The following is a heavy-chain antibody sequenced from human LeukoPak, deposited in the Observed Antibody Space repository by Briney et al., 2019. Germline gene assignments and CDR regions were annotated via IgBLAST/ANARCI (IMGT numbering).Heavy chain of an antibody. CDR3: AKNEARGTHKSVAGPFDY. V-gene: IGHV3-23*01. CDR1: GFTFSSYA. D-gene: IGHD6-19*01. Sequence: PGGSLRLSCAASGFTFSSYAMSWVRQAPGKGLEWVSAISGSGGSTYYADSVKGRFTISRDNSKNTLYLQMNSLRAEDTAVYYCAKNEARGTHKSVAGPFDYWGQGTLVTVSS. J-gene: IGHJ4*02. CDR2: ISGSGGST.